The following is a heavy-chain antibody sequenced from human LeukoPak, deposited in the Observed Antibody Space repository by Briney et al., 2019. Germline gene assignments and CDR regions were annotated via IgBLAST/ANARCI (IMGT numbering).Heavy chain of an antibody. J-gene: IGHJ4*02. CDR1: GGSISSYF. CDR2: IYHSGST. CDR3: ARQSRGYNYGVFDY. V-gene: IGHV4-59*08. Sequence: SETLSLTCTVSGGSISSYFWSWIRQPPGKGLEWIGNIYHSGSTNYNPSLKSRVTISVDTSKNQFSLRLSSVTAADTAVYYCARQSRGYNYGVFDYWGRGTLVTVSS. D-gene: IGHD5-18*01.